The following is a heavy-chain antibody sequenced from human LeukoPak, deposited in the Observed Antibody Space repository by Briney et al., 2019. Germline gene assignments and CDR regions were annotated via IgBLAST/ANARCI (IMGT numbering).Heavy chain of an antibody. CDR1: GFTFSSYA. J-gene: IGHJ5*02. CDR2: ISGSGGST. Sequence: GGSLRLSCAASGFTFSSYAMSWVRQAPGKGLEWVSAISGSGGSTYYADSVKGRFTISRGNSKNTLYLQTNSLRAEDTAVYYCAKDMGLLGGSLNWFDPWGQGTLVTVSS. D-gene: IGHD1-26*01. CDR3: AKDMGLLGGSLNWFDP. V-gene: IGHV3-23*01.